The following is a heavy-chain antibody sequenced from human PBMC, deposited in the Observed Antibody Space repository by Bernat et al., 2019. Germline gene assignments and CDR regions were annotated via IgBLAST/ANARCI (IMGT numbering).Heavy chain of an antibody. CDR2: ISSSSSYI. D-gene: IGHD4-11*01. J-gene: IGHJ4*02. CDR1: GFTFSSYS. CDR3: ASMVTTTYYFDY. V-gene: IGHV3-21*01. Sequence: EVQLVESGGGLVKPGGSLRLSCVASGFTFSSYSMNWVRQAPGKGLEWVSSISSSSSYIYYADSVKGRFTISRDNAKNSLYLQMNSLRAEDTAVYYCASMVTTTYYFDYWGQGTLVTVSS.